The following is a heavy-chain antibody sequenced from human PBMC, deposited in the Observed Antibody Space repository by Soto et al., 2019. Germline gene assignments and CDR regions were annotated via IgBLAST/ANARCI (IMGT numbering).Heavy chain of an antibody. CDR2: INPSGGST. Sequence: GASVKVSCKASGYTFTSYYMHWVRQAPGQGLEWMGIINPSGGSTSYAQKFQGRVTMTTDTSTSTAYMELRSLRSDDTAVYYCARADDYVWGSYRSPVDYWGQGTLVTVSS. V-gene: IGHV1-46*01. CDR3: ARADDYVWGSYRSPVDY. CDR1: GYTFTSYY. D-gene: IGHD3-16*02. J-gene: IGHJ4*02.